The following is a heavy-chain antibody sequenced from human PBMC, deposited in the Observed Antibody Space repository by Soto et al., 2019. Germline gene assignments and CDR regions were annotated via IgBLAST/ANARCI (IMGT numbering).Heavy chain of an antibody. D-gene: IGHD6-19*01. CDR3: ARAGPHDAFDI. J-gene: IGHJ3*02. CDR1: GFTFSSYS. V-gene: IGHV3-48*01. CDR2: ISSSSSTI. Sequence: HPGGSLRLSCAASGFTFSSYSMNWVRQAPGKGLEWVSYISSSSSTIYYADSVKGRFTISRDNAKNSLYLQMNSLRAEDTAVYYCARAGPHDAFDIWGQGTMVTVSS.